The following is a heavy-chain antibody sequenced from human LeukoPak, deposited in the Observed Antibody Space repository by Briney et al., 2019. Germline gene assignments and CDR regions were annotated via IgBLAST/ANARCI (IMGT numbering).Heavy chain of an antibody. V-gene: IGHV3-9*01. CDR3: AKSIYYDSSGWNAFDI. Sequence: GGSLRLSCAASGFSFSSYWMSWVRQAPGKGLEWVPGISWNSGSIGYADSVKGRFTISRDNAKNSLYLQMNSLRAEDTALYYCAKSIYYDSSGWNAFDIWGQGTMVTVSS. J-gene: IGHJ3*02. CDR2: ISWNSGSI. CDR1: GFSFSSYW. D-gene: IGHD3-22*01.